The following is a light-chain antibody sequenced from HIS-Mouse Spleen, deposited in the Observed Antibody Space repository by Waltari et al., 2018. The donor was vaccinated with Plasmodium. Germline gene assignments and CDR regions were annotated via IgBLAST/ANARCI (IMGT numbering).Light chain of an antibody. CDR2: EGS. Sequence: QSALTQPASVSGSPGQSITISCTGTSSDVGGYNLVSWSQQHPGKAPTLMLYEGSKRPSGFSNRFSGSKSGNTASLTISGLQAEDEADYYCCSYAGSSTYVFGTGTKVTVL. V-gene: IGLV2-23*01. CDR1: SSDVGGYNL. J-gene: IGLJ1*01. CDR3: CSYAGSSTYV.